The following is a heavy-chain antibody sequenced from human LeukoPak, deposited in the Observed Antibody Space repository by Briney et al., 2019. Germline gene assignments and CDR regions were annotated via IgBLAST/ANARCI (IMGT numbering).Heavy chain of an antibody. V-gene: IGHV1-2*02. CDR3: ATISGSGSYYANWFDP. J-gene: IGHJ5*02. Sequence: SVKVSCMASVYTFTRFDMHWVRRAPGQGLEWMGCINPNSGGTNYAQKFQGRVTMTRDTSISTAYMELSRLRSDDTAVYYCATISGSGSYYANWFDPWGQGTLVTVSS. CDR1: VYTFTRFD. D-gene: IGHD3-10*01. CDR2: INPNSGGT.